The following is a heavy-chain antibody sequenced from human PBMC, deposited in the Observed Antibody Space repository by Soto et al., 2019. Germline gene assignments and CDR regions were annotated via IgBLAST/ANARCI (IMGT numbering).Heavy chain of an antibody. D-gene: IGHD3-3*01. V-gene: IGHV3-30-3*01. CDR3: ARVGGRYDFWSGYYDYYYYGMDV. CDR1: GFTFSSYA. J-gene: IGHJ6*02. CDR2: ISYDGSNK. Sequence: PGGSLRLSCAASGFTFSSYAMHWVRQAPGKGLEWVAVISYDGSNKYYADSVKGRFTISRDNSKNTLYLQMNSLRAEDTAVYYCARVGGRYDFWSGYYDYYYYGMDVWGQGTTVTVYS.